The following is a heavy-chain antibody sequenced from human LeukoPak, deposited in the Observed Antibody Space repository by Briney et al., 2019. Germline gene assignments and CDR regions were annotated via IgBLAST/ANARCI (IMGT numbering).Heavy chain of an antibody. CDR1: GFTFSRYW. J-gene: IGHJ1*01. CDR3: ARAPSEVGGYYPEYFRH. Sequence: GGSLRLSCEASGFTFSRYWMHCVRQAPGKGLVWVSRITRDGKTNYADSVKGRFTISRDNAKNTVSLQMDSLRAEDTGVYYCARAPSEVGGYYPEYFRHWGQGTLVTVSS. CDR2: ITRDGKT. D-gene: IGHD3-22*01. V-gene: IGHV3-74*01.